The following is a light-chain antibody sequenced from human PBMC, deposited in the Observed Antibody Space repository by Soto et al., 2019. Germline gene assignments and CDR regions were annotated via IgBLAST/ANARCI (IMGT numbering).Light chain of an antibody. CDR2: EDN. Sequence: NFMLTQPHSVSESPGKTVTISCTRSSGSIASNYVQWYQQRPGSAPTTVIYEDNQRPSGVPGRFSGSVDSSSNSASLTISGLNTEDEADYYCQSYDSSNQVFGGGTKVTVL. J-gene: IGLJ2*01. V-gene: IGLV6-57*04. CDR3: QSYDSSNQV. CDR1: SGSIASNY.